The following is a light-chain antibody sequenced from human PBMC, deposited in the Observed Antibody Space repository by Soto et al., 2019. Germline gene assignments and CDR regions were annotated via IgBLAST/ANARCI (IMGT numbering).Light chain of an antibody. CDR1: SSNIGSNT. CDR3: AAWDDSLNAWV. J-gene: IGLJ3*02. V-gene: IGLV1-44*01. Sequence: QAVVTQPPSASGTPGQRVTISCSGSSSNIGSNTVNWYQQLPGTAPKHLIYSNNQRPSGVPDRFSGSKSGTSASLAISGLQSEDEADYYCAAWDDSLNAWVFGGGTKVTVL. CDR2: SNN.